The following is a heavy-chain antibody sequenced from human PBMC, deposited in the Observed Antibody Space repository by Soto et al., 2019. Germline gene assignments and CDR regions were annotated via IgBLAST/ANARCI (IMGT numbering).Heavy chain of an antibody. V-gene: IGHV4-34*01. J-gene: IGHJ3*02. D-gene: IGHD3-16*02. CDR2: INHSGST. CDR3: ARARYDYIWGSYRRKTTSDAFDI. Sequence: SETLSLTCAVYGGSFSGYYWSWIRQPPGKGLEWIGEINHSGSTNYNPSLKSRVTISVDTSKNQFSLKLSSVTAADTAVYYCARARYDYIWGSYRRKTTSDAFDIWGQGTMVTVSS. CDR1: GGSFSGYY.